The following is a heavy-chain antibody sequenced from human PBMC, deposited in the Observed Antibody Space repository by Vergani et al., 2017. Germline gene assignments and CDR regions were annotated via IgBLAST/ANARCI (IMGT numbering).Heavy chain of an antibody. CDR3: ARSLGGGYDYHPDY. V-gene: IGHV3-9*01. CDR1: GFTFDDYA. J-gene: IGHJ4*02. D-gene: IGHD5-12*01. Sequence: EVQLVESGGGLVQPGRSLRLSCAASGFTFDDYAMHWVRQAPGKGLEGVSGISWNSGSIGYADSVKGRFTISRDNAKNSLYLQMNSLRAEDTALYYCARSLGGGYDYHPDYWGQGTLVTVSS. CDR2: ISWNSGSI.